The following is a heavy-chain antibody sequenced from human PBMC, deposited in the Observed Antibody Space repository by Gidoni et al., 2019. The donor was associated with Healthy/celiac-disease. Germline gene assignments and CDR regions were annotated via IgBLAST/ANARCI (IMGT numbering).Heavy chain of an antibody. CDR2: IIPIYGTA. V-gene: IGHV1-69*01. CDR1: GGTLSSYA. J-gene: IGHJ4*02. D-gene: IGHD3-9*01. CDR3: AGGLRYFDRAYFDY. Sequence: QVQLVQSGAEVEKLGSSVKVPCKASGGTLSSYAISWVRQAPGQGLERLGGIIPIYGTANYAQKFQGSVTITAGESTSTAYMELSSLRSADTAVYYCAGGLRYFDRAYFDYWGQGTLVTVSS.